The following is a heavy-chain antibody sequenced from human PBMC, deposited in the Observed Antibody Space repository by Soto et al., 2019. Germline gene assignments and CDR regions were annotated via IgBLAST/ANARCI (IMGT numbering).Heavy chain of an antibody. D-gene: IGHD3-16*02. CDR1: GGSISSSSYY. J-gene: IGHJ4*02. Sequence: SETLSLTCTVSGGSISSSSYYWGWIRQPPGKGLEWIGSIYYSGSTYYNPSLKSRVTISVDTSKNQFSLKLSSVTAADTAVYYCARRLITFGGVIVTSDLDYWGQGTLVTVSS. CDR2: IYYSGST. CDR3: ARRLITFGGVIVTSDLDY. V-gene: IGHV4-39*01.